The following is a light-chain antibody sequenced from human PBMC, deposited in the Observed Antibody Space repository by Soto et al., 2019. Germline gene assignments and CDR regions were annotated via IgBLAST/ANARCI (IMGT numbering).Light chain of an antibody. CDR2: GAS. CDR1: QSVSSN. Sequence: EIVTTQSPATLSVSPGERATLSCRASQSVSSNLAWYQQTPGQAPRLLIYGASTRATGIPARFSGSGSGTEFTLTISGLQSEDFAVYYCQQYDNWPSLTFGGGTKVEIK. J-gene: IGKJ4*01. V-gene: IGKV3-15*01. CDR3: QQYDNWPSLT.